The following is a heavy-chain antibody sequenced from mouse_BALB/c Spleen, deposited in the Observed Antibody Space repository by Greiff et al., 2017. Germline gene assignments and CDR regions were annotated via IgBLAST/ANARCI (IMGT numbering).Heavy chain of an antibody. Sequence: VQLQQSGAELARPGASVKLSCKASGYTFTSYWMQWVKQRPGQGLEWIGAIYPGDGDTRYTQKFKGKATLTADKSSSTAYMQLSSLASEDSAVYYCARAYEAYWGQGTLVTVSA. CDR1: GYTFTSYW. CDR2: IYPGDGDT. D-gene: IGHD1-1*01. CDR3: ARAYEAY. J-gene: IGHJ3*01. V-gene: IGHV1-87*01.